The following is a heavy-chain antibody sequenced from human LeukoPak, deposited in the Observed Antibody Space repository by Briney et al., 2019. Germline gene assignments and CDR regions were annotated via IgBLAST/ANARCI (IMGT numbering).Heavy chain of an antibody. Sequence: SETLSLTCTVSGGSISSYYWGWIRQPPGKGLEWIGSIYYSGSTYYNPSLKSRVTISVDTSKNQFSLKLSSVTAADTAVYYCASVDTAMVTMHYYYGMDVWGQGTTVTVSS. V-gene: IGHV4-39*07. CDR2: IYYSGST. D-gene: IGHD5-18*01. CDR3: ASVDTAMVTMHYYYGMDV. CDR1: GGSISSYY. J-gene: IGHJ6*02.